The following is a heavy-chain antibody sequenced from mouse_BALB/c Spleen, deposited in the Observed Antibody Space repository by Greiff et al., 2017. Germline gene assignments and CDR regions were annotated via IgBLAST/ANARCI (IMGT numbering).Heavy chain of an antibody. CDR2: ISYDGSN. D-gene: IGHD2-10*01. CDR1: GYSITSVYY. V-gene: IGHV3-6*02. CDR3: ARDPYYGNYVRFDY. Sequence: EVQLVESGPGLVKPSQSLSLTCSVTGYSITSVYYWNWIRQFPGNTLEWMGYISYDGSNNYNPSLKNRISITRDTSKNQFFLKLNSVTTEDTATYYCARDPYYGNYVRFDYWGQGTTLTVSS. J-gene: IGHJ2*01.